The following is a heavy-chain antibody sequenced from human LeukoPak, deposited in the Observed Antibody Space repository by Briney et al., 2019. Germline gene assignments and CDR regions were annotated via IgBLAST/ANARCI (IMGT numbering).Heavy chain of an antibody. CDR2: ISSSGSTI. Sequence: GGSLRLSCAASGFTFSDYYMSWIRQAPGKGLEWVSYISSSGSTIYYADSVKGRFTISRDNSKNTLYLQMNSLRAEDTAVYYCAREEVRGVIGYWGQGTLVTVSS. V-gene: IGHV3-11*01. CDR3: AREEVRGVIGY. J-gene: IGHJ4*02. D-gene: IGHD3-10*01. CDR1: GFTFSDYY.